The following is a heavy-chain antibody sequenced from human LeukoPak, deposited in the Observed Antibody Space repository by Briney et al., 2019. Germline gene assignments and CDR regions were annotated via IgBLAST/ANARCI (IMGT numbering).Heavy chain of an antibody. CDR1: GGTFSSYG. Sequence: ASVKVSCKASGGTFSSYGISWVRQAPGQGIEWMGGIIPIFGTANYAQKFQGRVTITADESTSTAYMELSSLRSEDTAVYYCARPYSSSSYYYGMDVWCQGTTVTVSS. CDR3: ARPYSSSSYYYGMDV. D-gene: IGHD6-6*01. V-gene: IGHV1-69*13. J-gene: IGHJ6*02. CDR2: IIPIFGTA.